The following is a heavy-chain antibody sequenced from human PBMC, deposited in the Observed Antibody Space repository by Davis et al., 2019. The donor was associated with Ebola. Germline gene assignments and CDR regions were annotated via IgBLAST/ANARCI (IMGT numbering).Heavy chain of an antibody. J-gene: IGHJ4*02. V-gene: IGHV1-46*02. D-gene: IGHD6-13*01. CDR1: GYTFNIYY. CDR2: INPSGGTT. Sequence: AASVKVSCKASGYTFNIYYMYWVRQAPGHGLEWMGIINPSGGTTSYAQKFQGRVTMTRDTSTSTVYMGLISLRSEDTAVYYCASPGIAAGAPRYWGQGTLVTVSS. CDR3: ASPGIAAGAPRY.